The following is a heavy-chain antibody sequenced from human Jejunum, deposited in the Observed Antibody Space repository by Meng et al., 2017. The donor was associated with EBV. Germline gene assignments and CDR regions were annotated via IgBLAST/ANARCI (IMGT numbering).Heavy chain of an antibody. D-gene: IGHD3-16*01. Sequence: DVELVGSGGGLVRPGGSLRLSCAASGFTFNNYAMSWVRQAPGKGLEWVSSISGSGDNTYYADSVKGRFTISRDNSKNTVYLQMNSLRVEDTAGYYCGRGTSVLGYWGQGPLVTVSS. CDR3: GRGTSVLGY. CDR1: GFTFNNYA. J-gene: IGHJ4*02. CDR2: ISGSGDNT. V-gene: IGHV3-23*04.